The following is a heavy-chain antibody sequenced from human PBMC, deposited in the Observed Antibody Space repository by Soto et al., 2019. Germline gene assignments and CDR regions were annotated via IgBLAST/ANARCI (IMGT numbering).Heavy chain of an antibody. J-gene: IGHJ4*02. CDR2: IYYSGST. V-gene: IGHV4-30-4*01. CDR1: GGSISSGDYY. Sequence: SATLSLTCTVSGGSISSGDYYWSWIRQPPGKGLEWIGSIYYSGSTYYNPSLKSRVTISVDTSKNQFSLKLNSVTAADTAVYYWASRHSSPYFDYWGQGTLVTVSS. D-gene: IGHD6-13*01. CDR3: ASRHSSPYFDY.